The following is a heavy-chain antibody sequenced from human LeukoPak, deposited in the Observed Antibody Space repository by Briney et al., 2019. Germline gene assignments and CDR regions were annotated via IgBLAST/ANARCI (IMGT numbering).Heavy chain of an antibody. CDR3: ARDLEYYDSSGYYSALDY. Sequence: GGSLRPSCAASGFTFSDYYMSWIRQAPGKGLEWVSYISSSGSTIYYADSVKGRFTISRDNAKNSLYLQMNSLRAEDTAVYYCARDLEYYDSSGYYSALDYWGQGTLVTVSS. J-gene: IGHJ4*02. CDR2: ISSSGSTI. D-gene: IGHD3-22*01. V-gene: IGHV3-11*04. CDR1: GFTFSDYY.